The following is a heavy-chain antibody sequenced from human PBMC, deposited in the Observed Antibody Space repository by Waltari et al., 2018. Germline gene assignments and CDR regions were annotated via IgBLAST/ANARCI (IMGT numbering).Heavy chain of an antibody. J-gene: IGHJ6*03. Sequence: EVQLVESGGGLVQPGGSLRLSCAASGFTFRRYNMNWVRQAPGKGLEWLSYISSFGTTDYADSVKGRFTISRDNADNSLSLQMNSLRAEGTAVYYCARAKTGDYYYYYMDVWGKGTTVTISS. D-gene: IGHD3-10*01. CDR3: ARAKTGDYYYYYMDV. CDR1: GFTFRRYN. V-gene: IGHV3-48*04. CDR2: ISSFGTT.